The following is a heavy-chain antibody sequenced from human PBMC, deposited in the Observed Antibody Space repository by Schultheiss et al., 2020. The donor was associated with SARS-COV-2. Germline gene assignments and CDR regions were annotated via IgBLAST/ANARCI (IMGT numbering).Heavy chain of an antibody. V-gene: IGHV1-2*06. CDR2: INPNSGCT. CDR3: ARTPFMELRLGELSSPYYCYGMDV. J-gene: IGHJ6*02. CDR1: GYPFTGYY. D-gene: IGHD3-16*02. Sequence: GESLKISCKASGYPFTGYYMHWVRQAPGQGLEWMGRINPNSGCTNYAQKFQGRVTMTRDTSISTAYMELSRLRSDDTAVYYCARTPFMELRLGELSSPYYCYGMDVWGQGTTVTVSS.